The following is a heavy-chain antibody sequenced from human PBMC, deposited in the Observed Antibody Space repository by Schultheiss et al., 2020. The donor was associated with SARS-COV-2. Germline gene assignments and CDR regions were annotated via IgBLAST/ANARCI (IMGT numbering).Heavy chain of an antibody. J-gene: IGHJ6*03. CDR3: ARDVQQQLLYYYMDV. D-gene: IGHD6-13*01. CDR1: GGSFSGYY. Sequence: SQTLSLTCAVYGGSFSGYYWSWIRQPPGKGLEWIGEINHSGSTNYNPSLKSRVTISVDTSKNQFSLKLSSVTAADTAVYYCARDVQQQLLYYYMDVWGKGTTVTVSS. V-gene: IGHV4-34*01. CDR2: INHSGST.